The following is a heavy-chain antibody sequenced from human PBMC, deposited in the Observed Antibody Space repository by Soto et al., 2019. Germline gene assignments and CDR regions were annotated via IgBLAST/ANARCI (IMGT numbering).Heavy chain of an antibody. Sequence: QVQLVQSGAEVKKPGASVKVSCKASGYTFTSYDINWVRQATGQGLEWMGWMNPNSGNTGFAQKFQGRVTMTRNTSVSTAYTELSSVRSEATAVSYCARETVSGGDPGGEGTLVTVSS. D-gene: IGHD3-10*01. CDR2: MNPNSGNT. J-gene: IGHJ5*02. V-gene: IGHV1-8*01. CDR3: ARETVSGGDP. CDR1: GYTFTSYD.